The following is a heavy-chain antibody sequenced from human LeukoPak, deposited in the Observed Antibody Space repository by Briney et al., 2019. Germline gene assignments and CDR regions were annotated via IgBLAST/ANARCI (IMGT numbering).Heavy chain of an antibody. Sequence: GGSLRLSCAASGFTFSNYAMSWVRQAPGKGVAWVSGISGSGTSTYYADSVKGRFTISRDNSKNTLYVEMNSLRAEDTAVYYCTAAIPTYNSFDPWGQGTLVTVSS. CDR3: TAAIPTYNSFDP. D-gene: IGHD2-2*02. V-gene: IGHV3-23*01. CDR1: GFTFSNYA. CDR2: ISGSGTST. J-gene: IGHJ5*02.